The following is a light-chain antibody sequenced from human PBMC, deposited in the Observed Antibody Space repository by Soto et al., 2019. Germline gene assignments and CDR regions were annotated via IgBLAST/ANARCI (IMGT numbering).Light chain of an antibody. CDR3: QQYGTSPWT. CDR2: AAS. J-gene: IGKJ1*01. V-gene: IGKV3-20*01. CDR1: QSVSSRY. Sequence: EIVLTQSPGTLSVSPGERATLSCRASQSVSSRYVAWYQQKPGQAPRLLIYAASGRATGIPDRFSGSGSGTDFTLTISRLEPEDFGVYHWQQYGTSPWTFGQGTKVEIK.